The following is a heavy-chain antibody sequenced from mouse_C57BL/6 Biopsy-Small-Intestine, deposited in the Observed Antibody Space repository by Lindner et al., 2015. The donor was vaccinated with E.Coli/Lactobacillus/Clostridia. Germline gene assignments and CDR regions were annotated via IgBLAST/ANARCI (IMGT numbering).Heavy chain of an antibody. CDR2: IIPIFDTA. CDR1: GGTFNSYA. CDR3: ARGGRCSGGSCRQNYYFYGMDV. D-gene: IGHD1-1*02. Sequence: SVKVSCKASGGTFNSYAISWVRQAPGQGLEWMGGIIPIFDTANYAQMFQGRVTITADESTSTAYMELSSLRSEDTAVYYCARGGRCSGGSCRQNYYFYGMDVWGQGTTVTVSS. V-gene: IGHV1-81*01. J-gene: IGHJ1*01.